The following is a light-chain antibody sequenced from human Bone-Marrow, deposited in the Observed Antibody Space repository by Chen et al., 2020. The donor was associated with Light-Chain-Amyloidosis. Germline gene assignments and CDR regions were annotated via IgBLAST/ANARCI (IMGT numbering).Light chain of an antibody. Sequence: DIQMTQSPSSLSASVGDRVTITCQASQDITNYLNWYQQKPGEVPKLLIYDASTLDTGVPSRFIGGRSGTHFTFTITSLQREDIATYYCQQYADLPYTFGQGTNLEIK. CDR3: QQYADLPYT. CDR1: QDITNY. J-gene: IGKJ2*01. V-gene: IGKV1-33*01. CDR2: DAS.